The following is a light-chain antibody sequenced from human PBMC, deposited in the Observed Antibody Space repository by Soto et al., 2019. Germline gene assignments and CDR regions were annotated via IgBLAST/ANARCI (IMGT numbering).Light chain of an antibody. CDR3: QQSYT. J-gene: IGKJ2*01. Sequence: EVVMTQSPATLYVSPGERVTLSCRASQAVGYNLAWYQHKPGQAPRLLIYGASTRVTGIPTRFSGSGSGTEFTLTICSLQSEDFAIYYCQQSYTFGQGTKLEIK. CDR2: GAS. V-gene: IGKV3-15*01. CDR1: QAVGYN.